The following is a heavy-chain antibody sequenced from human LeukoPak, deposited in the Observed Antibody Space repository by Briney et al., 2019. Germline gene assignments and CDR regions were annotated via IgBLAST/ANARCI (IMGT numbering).Heavy chain of an antibody. V-gene: IGHV3-48*03. J-gene: IGHJ4*02. Sequence: PGGSLRLSCAASGFTFSSYEMNWVRQAPGKGLEWVSYISSSGSTIYYADSVKGRFTISRDNAKNSLCLQMNSLRAEDTAVYYCARGLLWFGELSFDYWGQGTLVTVSS. D-gene: IGHD3-10*01. CDR1: GFTFSSYE. CDR3: ARGLLWFGELSFDY. CDR2: ISSSGSTI.